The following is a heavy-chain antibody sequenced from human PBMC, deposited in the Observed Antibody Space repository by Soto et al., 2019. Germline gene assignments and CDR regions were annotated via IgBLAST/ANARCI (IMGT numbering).Heavy chain of an antibody. J-gene: IGHJ3*01. CDR1: GVSITSGAYY. CDR3: ARARLRAVYAFDF. CDR2: IYYNGNT. V-gene: IGHV4-31*03. D-gene: IGHD4-17*01. Sequence: SETLSLTCTLYGVSITSGAYYWTWVRQHPGKGLEWIGYIYYNGNTYFSPSLKSRLTISIDTSKNQFSLKLSSVTAADTAMYYCARARLRAVYAFDFWGQGTMVTVSS.